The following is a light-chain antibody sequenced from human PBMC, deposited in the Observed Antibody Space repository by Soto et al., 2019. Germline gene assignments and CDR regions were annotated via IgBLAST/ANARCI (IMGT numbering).Light chain of an antibody. J-gene: IGLJ3*02. CDR2: DYG. Sequence: SYELTQPPSVSVAPGQTARITCGGNDFGTKSVHWYQQRPGQAPVLVVSDYGDRPSRIPERFSDSNSGNTATLTISRVEAGDEADYYCQVWDYRSDHWVFGGGTQLTVL. CDR3: QVWDYRSDHWV. V-gene: IGLV3-21*02. CDR1: DFGTKS.